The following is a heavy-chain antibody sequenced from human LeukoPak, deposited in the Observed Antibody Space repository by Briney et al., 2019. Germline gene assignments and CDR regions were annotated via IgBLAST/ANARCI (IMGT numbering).Heavy chain of an antibody. D-gene: IGHD6-13*01. Sequence: ASETLSLTCTVSAGSISNYYWSWIRQPPGKGLEWIGYISYSGSTNYNPSLKSRVTISVDTSKNQFSLKLSSVTAADTAVYYCARLGPAAGTSFDYWGQGTLVTVSS. CDR1: AGSISNYY. CDR3: ARLGPAAGTSFDY. J-gene: IGHJ4*02. CDR2: ISYSGST. V-gene: IGHV4-59*08.